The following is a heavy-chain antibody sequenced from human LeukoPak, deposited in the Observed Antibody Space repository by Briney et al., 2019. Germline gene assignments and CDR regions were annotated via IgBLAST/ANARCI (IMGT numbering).Heavy chain of an antibody. CDR1: GGTFSSYA. CDR3: ASGYDSPAALFDY. CDR2: IIPILGIA. D-gene: IGHD5-12*01. J-gene: IGHJ4*02. Sequence: SVKVSCKASGGTFSSYAISWVRQAPGQGLEWMGRIIPILGIANYAQKFQGRVTITADKSTSTAYMELSSLRSEDTAVYYCASGYDSPAALFDYWGQGTQVTVSS. V-gene: IGHV1-69*04.